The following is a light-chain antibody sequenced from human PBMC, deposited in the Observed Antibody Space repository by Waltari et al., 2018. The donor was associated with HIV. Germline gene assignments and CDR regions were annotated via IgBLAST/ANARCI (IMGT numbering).Light chain of an antibody. CDR1: SSNIGRNT. CDR3: AAWDDSLNGHYV. V-gene: IGLV1-44*01. J-gene: IGLJ1*01. Sequence: QSVLTQPPSASGPPGQRVTISCSGSSSNIGRNTVNWYQQLPGTAPKLLIYSNNQRPSGVPDRFSGSKSGTSASLAISGLQSEDEADYYCAAWDDSLNGHYVFGTGTKVTVL. CDR2: SNN.